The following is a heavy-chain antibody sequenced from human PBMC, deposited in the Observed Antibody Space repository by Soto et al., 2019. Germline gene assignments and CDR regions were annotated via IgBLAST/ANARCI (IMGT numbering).Heavy chain of an antibody. CDR2: ISYDGSNK. J-gene: IGHJ4*02. V-gene: IGHV3-30-3*01. Sequence: GGSLRLSCAASGFTFSSYAMHWVRQAPGKGLEWVAVISYDGSNKYYADSVKGRFTISRDNSKNTLYLQMNSLRAEDTAVYYCARDSTNYFDYWGQGTLVTVSS. CDR3: ARDSTNYFDY. CDR1: GFTFSSYA. D-gene: IGHD3-3*02.